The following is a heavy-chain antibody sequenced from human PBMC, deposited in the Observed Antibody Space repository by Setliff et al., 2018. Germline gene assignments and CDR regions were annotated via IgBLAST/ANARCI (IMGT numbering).Heavy chain of an antibody. D-gene: IGHD3-10*01. CDR1: GFTFSSLW. Sequence: PGGSLRLSCAASGFTFSSLWMSWVRQAPGKGLEWVANINQGGGEQFYVDSVKGRFTISRDNAKNSLYLQMNNLRTEDTAVYYCFGAGTCSYWGQGTLVTVSS. CDR2: INQGGGEQ. V-gene: IGHV3-7*01. CDR3: FGAGTCSY. J-gene: IGHJ4*02.